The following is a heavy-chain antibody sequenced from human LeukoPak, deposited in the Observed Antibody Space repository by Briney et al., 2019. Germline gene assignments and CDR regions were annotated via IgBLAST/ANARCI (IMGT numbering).Heavy chain of an antibody. J-gene: IGHJ4*02. V-gene: IGHV1-2*02. CDR1: GYTFSDYT. Sequence: ASVKVSCKTSGYTFSDYTIHWVRQAPGQGLEWVGWINPSSNAANYAQRFEGRVSLTRDTSISTADMVLTSLTSDDTGVYYCARSRELLDFDTWGQGTLVSVSS. D-gene: IGHD3-10*01. CDR3: ARSRELLDFDT. CDR2: INPSSNAA.